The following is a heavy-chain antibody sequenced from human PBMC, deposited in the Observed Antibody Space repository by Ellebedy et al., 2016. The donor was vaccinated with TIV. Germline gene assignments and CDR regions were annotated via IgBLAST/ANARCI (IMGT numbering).Heavy chain of an antibody. V-gene: IGHV3-23*01. CDR1: GFSFSGYS. Sequence: GESLKISXGVSGFSFSGYSMSWVRQAPGKGLEWVSAIGSRGDTTFYADSVKGRFTISRDNSKNTLYLQMNSLRADDTAVYYCARDPYYGFGYFDLWGRGTLVTVSS. CDR2: IGSRGDTT. D-gene: IGHD3-10*01. J-gene: IGHJ2*01. CDR3: ARDPYYGFGYFDL.